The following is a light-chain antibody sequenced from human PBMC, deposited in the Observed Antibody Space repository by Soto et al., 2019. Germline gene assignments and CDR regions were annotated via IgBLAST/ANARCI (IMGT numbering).Light chain of an antibody. Sequence: QSVLTQPASVSGSPGQSITISCTGTSSDVGGYIYVSWYQQHPGKAPKLMIYDVTSRPSGVSYRFSGSKSGNTASLTISGLQAEDEADYYCSSYTTSSSYVXGTGTKVTVL. J-gene: IGLJ1*01. CDR2: DVT. CDR3: SSYTTSSSYV. CDR1: SSDVGGYIY. V-gene: IGLV2-14*01.